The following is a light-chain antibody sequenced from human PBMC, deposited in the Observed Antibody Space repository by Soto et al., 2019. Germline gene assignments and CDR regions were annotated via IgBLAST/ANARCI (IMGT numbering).Light chain of an antibody. Sequence: DIQMTQSPSAMSASVGDRVTITCRASQDISNYLAWFQQKPGKVPKRLIYDASSLQSGVPSRFSGSGSGTEFTLTISNLQPEDFATYYCQQYNSHPPTFGQGTKVDIK. V-gene: IGKV1-17*03. CDR3: QQYNSHPPT. CDR2: DAS. CDR1: QDISNY. J-gene: IGKJ1*01.